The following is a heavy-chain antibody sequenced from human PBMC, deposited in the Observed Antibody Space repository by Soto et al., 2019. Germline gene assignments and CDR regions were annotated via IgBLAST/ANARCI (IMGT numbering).Heavy chain of an antibody. CDR3: ARTRQSCTTSSCHDVYFDF. J-gene: IGHJ4*02. CDR1: GDSMNTNNW. D-gene: IGHD2-2*01. V-gene: IGHV4-4*02. Sequence: QVQLQESGPGLVRPAGTLSLTCAVFGDSMNTNNWWSWVRQTPGKGLEWIGEIHHNGDSTYTPSLKSRVTMSLDKSEYHFSLSLTSVTAADTAVYYCARTRQSCTTSSCHDVYFDFWGRGTLVTVSS. CDR2: IHHNGDS.